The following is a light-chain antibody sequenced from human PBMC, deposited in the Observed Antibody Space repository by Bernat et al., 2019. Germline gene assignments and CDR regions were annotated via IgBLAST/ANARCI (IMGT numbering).Light chain of an antibody. CDR2: GNN. CDR1: SSNIGSET. Sequence: QSMLTQPPSASGTPGQRVTISCSGSSSNIGSETVNWYQQVPGTAPKLLIYGNNQRPSGVPDRFSGSKSGTSASLAINGLQSEDEADYYCAAWDGSLNGWVFGGGTKLTVL. V-gene: IGLV1-44*01. CDR3: AAWDGSLNGWV. J-gene: IGLJ3*02.